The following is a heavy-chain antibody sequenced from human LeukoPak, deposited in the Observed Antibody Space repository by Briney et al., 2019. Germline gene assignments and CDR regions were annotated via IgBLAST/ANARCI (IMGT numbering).Heavy chain of an antibody. CDR2: ISYDESNK. J-gene: IGHJ4*02. V-gene: IGHV3-30-3*01. D-gene: IGHD4-17*01. Sequence: GGSLRLSCATSGFTFSSYAIYWVRQAPGRGLEWVAIISYDESNKYYADSVKGRFTISRDNSKNTLYLQMNSLRAEDTAVYYCASVTKGYWGQGTLVTVSS. CDR3: ASVTKGY. CDR1: GFTFSSYA.